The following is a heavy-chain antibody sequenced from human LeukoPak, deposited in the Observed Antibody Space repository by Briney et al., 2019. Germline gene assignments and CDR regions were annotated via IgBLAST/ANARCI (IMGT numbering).Heavy chain of an antibody. CDR1: GFTFSSFA. V-gene: IGHV3-30-3*01. CDR3: AGSRDTSMPGGY. D-gene: IGHD2-2*01. CDR2: ISYDGSNE. J-gene: IGHJ4*02. Sequence: GGSLRLSCAASGFTFSSFAFHWVRQAPGKGLEWVAVISYDGSNEYYADSVKGRFIISRDSSKNTLYLQMNSLRAEDTAVYYCAGSRDTSMPGGYWGQGTLVTVSS.